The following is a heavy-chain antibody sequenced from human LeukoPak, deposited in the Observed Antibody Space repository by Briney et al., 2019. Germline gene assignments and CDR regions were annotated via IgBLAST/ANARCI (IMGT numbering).Heavy chain of an antibody. D-gene: IGHD7-27*01. J-gene: IGHJ4*02. CDR3: ARRGNWGFFDY. CDR2: IYYSGST. Sequence: PSETLSLTCTVSGGSMSSYYWSWIRQPPGKGLEWIGYIYYSGSTNYNPSLKSRVTISVDTSKNQFTLKLSSVTAADTAVYYCARRGNWGFFDYWGQGTLVTVSS. CDR1: GGSMSSYY. V-gene: IGHV4-59*01.